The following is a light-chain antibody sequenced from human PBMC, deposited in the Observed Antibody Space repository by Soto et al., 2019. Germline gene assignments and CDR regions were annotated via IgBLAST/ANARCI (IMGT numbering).Light chain of an antibody. CDR1: QDIGPY. V-gene: IGKV1-27*01. CDR2: SAS. J-gene: IGKJ4*01. CDR3: QKYDSGPLT. Sequence: DIQMTQSPSSLSASVGDRVTITCRASQDIGPYLAWYQQKSGRVPELLIYSASPLQSGVPSRFSGSGSGADFSLTISGLQPEDAATYYCQKYDSGPLTFGGGTKVEI.